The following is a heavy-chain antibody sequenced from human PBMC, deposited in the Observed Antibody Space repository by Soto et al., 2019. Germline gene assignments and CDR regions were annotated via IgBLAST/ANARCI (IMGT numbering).Heavy chain of an antibody. V-gene: IGHV4-30-4*01. CDR2: IYCIGSS. D-gene: IGHD6-13*01. CDR1: GGSISSGDYY. J-gene: IGHJ5*02. Sequence: QVQLQESGPGLVKPSQTLSLTCTVSGGSISSGDYYWSWIRQPPGKGMEWIGYIYCIGSSYYNPSLNRRVTISADTSNNQFSLKLSSVTAADTAVYYCAREAPGSSWFDPWGQGTLVTVSS. CDR3: AREAPGSSWFDP.